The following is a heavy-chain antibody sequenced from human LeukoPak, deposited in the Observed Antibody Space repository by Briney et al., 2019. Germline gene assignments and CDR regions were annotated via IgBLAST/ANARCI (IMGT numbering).Heavy chain of an antibody. CDR3: ARTSMTTRAFDI. D-gene: IGHD4-17*01. V-gene: IGHV4-61*02. CDR1: GGSISSGSYY. Sequence: SETLSLTCTVSGGSISSGSYYWSWIRQPAGKGLEWIGRIYTSGSIYYNPSLKSRVTMSVDTSKNQFSLKLSSVTAVDTAVYYCARTSMTTRAFDIWGQGTMVTVSS. CDR2: IYTSGSI. J-gene: IGHJ3*02.